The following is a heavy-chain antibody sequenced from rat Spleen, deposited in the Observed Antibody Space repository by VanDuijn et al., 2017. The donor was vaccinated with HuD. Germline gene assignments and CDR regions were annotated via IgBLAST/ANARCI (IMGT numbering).Heavy chain of an antibody. CDR1: GFTFSDYN. Sequence: EVQVVESGGGLVQPGRSLKLSCAASGFTFSDYNMAWVRQAPKKGLEWVATISYDGSSTYYRDSVKGRFTISRDNAKSTLYLQMDSLRSEDTATYYCARHIAAIFDYWGQGVMVTVSS. V-gene: IGHV5-7*01. CDR2: ISYDGSST. CDR3: ARHIAAIFDY. D-gene: IGHD1-2*01. J-gene: IGHJ2*01.